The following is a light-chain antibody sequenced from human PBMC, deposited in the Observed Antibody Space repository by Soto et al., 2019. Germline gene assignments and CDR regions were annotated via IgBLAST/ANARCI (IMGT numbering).Light chain of an antibody. CDR2: GAS. J-gene: IGKJ2*01. Sequence: EIVLTQSPGTLSLSPGERATLSCRASQSVSSNYLAWYQQKPGQAPRLLIYGASSRATGIEDRFSGSGSGTDFTLTISRLEPEDFAVYYCQQYGDSPYTFGQGTKLEIK. CDR3: QQYGDSPYT. V-gene: IGKV3-20*01. CDR1: QSVSSNY.